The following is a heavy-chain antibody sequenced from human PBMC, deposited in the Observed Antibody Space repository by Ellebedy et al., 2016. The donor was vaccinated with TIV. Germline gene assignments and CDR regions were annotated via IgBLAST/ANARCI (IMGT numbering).Heavy chain of an antibody. D-gene: IGHD3-10*01. Sequence: AASVKVSCKASGYTFTSYVMHWVRQAPGQRLEWMGWISAYNGNTKYAQKLQGRVTMTTDTSTSTAYMELRSLRSDDTAVYYCSRVTTMVRGVIRCLDVWGHGTTVTVSS. CDR2: ISAYNGNT. V-gene: IGHV1-18*01. J-gene: IGHJ6*02. CDR3: SRVTTMVRGVIRCLDV. CDR1: GYTFTSYV.